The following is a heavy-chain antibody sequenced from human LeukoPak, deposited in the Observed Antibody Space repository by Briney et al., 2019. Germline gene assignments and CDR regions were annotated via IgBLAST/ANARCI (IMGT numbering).Heavy chain of an antibody. D-gene: IGHD2-2*01. CDR3: ARGRGCSSMSCYPDY. J-gene: IGHJ4*02. V-gene: IGHV3-21*01. CDR2: ISPSRSYI. Sequence: PGRSLRLSCAASGFSFSGYSINWVRQAPGKGLEWVSSISPSRSYIYHADSVKGRFTISRDNAKNSLYLQMNSLRAEDTAVYYCARGRGCSSMSCYPDYWGQGTLVTVSS. CDR1: GFSFSGYS.